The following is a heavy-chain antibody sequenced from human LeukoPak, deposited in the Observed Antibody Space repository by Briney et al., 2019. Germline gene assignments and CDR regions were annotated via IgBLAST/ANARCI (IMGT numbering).Heavy chain of an antibody. CDR3: ARHSRGRWYVFDY. Sequence: GGSLRLSCAASGYTFTHYAMHWVRQSPTKGPEWVSGLSGSGGVTYYADSVKGRFTISRDNSNNTLYLQMNSLRAGDTAVYYCARHSRGRWYVFDYWGQGTLVTVSS. V-gene: IGHV3-23*01. CDR1: GYTFTHYA. J-gene: IGHJ4*02. D-gene: IGHD6-13*01. CDR2: LSGSGGVT.